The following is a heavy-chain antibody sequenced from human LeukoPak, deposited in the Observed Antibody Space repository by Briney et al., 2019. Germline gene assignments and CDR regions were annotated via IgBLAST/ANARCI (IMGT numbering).Heavy chain of an antibody. Sequence: GGSLRLSCAASGFTFNSYWMTWVRQAPGKGLEWVANINQYGNDKVYVDSLKGRFAISRDNAKNSLYLQMNSLRAEDTAVYYCARDRGDGYCTNTGCSHGFDIWGQGTMVTVSS. CDR2: INQYGNDK. CDR3: ARDRGDGYCTNTGCSHGFDI. V-gene: IGHV3-7*05. J-gene: IGHJ3*02. CDR1: GFTFNSYW. D-gene: IGHD2-2*01.